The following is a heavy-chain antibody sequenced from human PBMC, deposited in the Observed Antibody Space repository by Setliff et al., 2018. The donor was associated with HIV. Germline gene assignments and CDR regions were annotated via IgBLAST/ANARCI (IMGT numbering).Heavy chain of an antibody. Sequence: PGASLKISCKGSGYSFPTYWIAWVRQMPGKVLEWMGVIYPDESDSRYSPSFRGQVTISADKSINTAYLQWSSLKASDTAMYYCARVDMGYYYDSSGYSHFDHWGQGTLVTVSS. CDR1: GYSFPTYW. CDR2: IYPDESDS. V-gene: IGHV5-51*01. J-gene: IGHJ4*02. CDR3: ARVDMGYYYDSSGYSHFDH. D-gene: IGHD3-22*01.